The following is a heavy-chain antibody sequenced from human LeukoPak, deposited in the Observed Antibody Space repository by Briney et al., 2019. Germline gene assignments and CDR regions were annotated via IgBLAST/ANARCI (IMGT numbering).Heavy chain of an antibody. J-gene: IGHJ4*02. CDR3: SRGNTVSGDY. CDR2: MSPTSGNT. V-gene: IGHV1-8*01. Sequence: ASVKVSCKASGYTFTTYDINWVRQATGQGLEWLGWMSPTSGNTAYAQTFQGRVTMTWDTPISAAYMELSSLRAEDTAVYYCSRGNTVSGDYWGQGTLVTVS. D-gene: IGHD6-19*01. CDR1: GYTFTTYD.